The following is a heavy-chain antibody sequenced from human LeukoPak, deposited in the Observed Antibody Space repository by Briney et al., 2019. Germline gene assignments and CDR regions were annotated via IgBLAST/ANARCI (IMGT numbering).Heavy chain of an antibody. Sequence: GGSLKLSCAASGFTFSGSAMHWVRQAPGKGLEWVSAISDSGAYTYYADSVKGRFTISRDNSKNTLYLQMNSLRAEDTAVYYCAKDTGTGTTVAFDIWGQGTMVTVSS. CDR3: AKDTGTGTTVAFDI. V-gene: IGHV3-23*01. J-gene: IGHJ3*02. CDR2: ISDSGAYT. D-gene: IGHD1-1*01. CDR1: GFTFSGSA.